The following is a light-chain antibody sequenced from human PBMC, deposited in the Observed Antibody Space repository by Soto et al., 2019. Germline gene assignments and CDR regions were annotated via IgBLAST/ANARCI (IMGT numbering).Light chain of an antibody. CDR2: DAS. V-gene: IGKV3-11*01. J-gene: IGKJ5*01. CDR1: QSVSIY. CDR3: QQRINWPPT. Sequence: EIVLTQSPATLSLSPGERATVSCRASQSVSIYLAWYQQKPGQAPRLLIYDASNRATGIPARFSGSGSGADFTLTISSLEPEDFAVYYCQQRINWPPTFGQGTRLEIK.